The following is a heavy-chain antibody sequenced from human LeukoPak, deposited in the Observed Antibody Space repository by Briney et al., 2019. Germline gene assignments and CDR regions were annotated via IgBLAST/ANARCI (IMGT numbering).Heavy chain of an antibody. Sequence: PSETLSLTCTVSGGSISSYYWSWIRQSPGKGLEWIGNIFYTGSTNYNPSLKSRVTISVDTSKNQFSLQLSSVTAADTAVYYCARHASWLQLWLNYWGQGTLVTVSS. V-gene: IGHV4-59*08. D-gene: IGHD5-18*01. CDR3: ARHASWLQLWLNY. CDR2: IFYTGST. J-gene: IGHJ4*02. CDR1: GGSISSYY.